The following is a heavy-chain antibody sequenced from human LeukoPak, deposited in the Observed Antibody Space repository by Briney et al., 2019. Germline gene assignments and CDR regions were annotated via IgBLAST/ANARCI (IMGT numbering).Heavy chain of an antibody. CDR2: IIPIFGTA. D-gene: IGHD3-16*01. CDR1: GGTFSSYA. Sequence: SVKVSCKASGGTFSSYAISWVRQAPGQGLEWMGGIIPIFGTANYAQKFQGRVTITADESTSTAYMELSSLRSEDTAVYYCAREGGHLPCYYYGMDVWGQGTTVTVSS. J-gene: IGHJ6*02. CDR3: AREGGHLPCYYYGMDV. V-gene: IGHV1-69*13.